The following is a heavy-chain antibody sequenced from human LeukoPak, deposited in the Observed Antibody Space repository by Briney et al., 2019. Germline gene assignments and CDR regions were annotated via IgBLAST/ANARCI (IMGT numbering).Heavy chain of an antibody. V-gene: IGHV1-18*01. D-gene: IGHD6-13*01. CDR3: ARFSAAAGTSKNYFDY. CDR1: GYTFTSYG. J-gene: IGHJ4*02. Sequence: ASVKVSCKASGYTFTSYGISWVRQAPGQGLEWMGWISAYNGNTNYAQKLQGRVTMTTDTSTSTAYMELRSLRSDDTAVYYCARFSAAAGTSKNYFDYWGQGTLVTVSS. CDR2: ISAYNGNT.